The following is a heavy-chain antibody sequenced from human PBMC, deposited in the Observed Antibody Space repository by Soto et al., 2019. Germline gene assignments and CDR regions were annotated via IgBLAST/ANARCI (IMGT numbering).Heavy chain of an antibody. CDR3: ARRYSSGWYSSWFDP. CDR1: GGSISTYY. J-gene: IGHJ5*02. D-gene: IGHD6-19*01. V-gene: IGHV4-59*08. Sequence: SETLSLTCGVSGGSISTYYWSWIRQPXGKGLEWIGYIDYSGSTNYNPSLKSRVTMSVDTSKNQFSLKLKSVTAADTAVYYCARRYSSGWYSSWFDPWGQGTLVTVSS. CDR2: IDYSGST.